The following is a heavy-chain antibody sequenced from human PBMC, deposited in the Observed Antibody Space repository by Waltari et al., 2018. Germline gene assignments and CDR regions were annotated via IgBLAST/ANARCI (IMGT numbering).Heavy chain of an antibody. V-gene: IGHV1-69*01. CDR1: GGTFSSYA. J-gene: IGHJ5*02. CDR2: IMPIFGTA. D-gene: IGHD2-2*01. CDR3: ARDGCSSTSCYGNGFDP. Sequence: QVQLVQSGAEVKKPGSSVKVSCKASGGTFSSYAISWVRQAPGQGLEWMGGIMPIFGTANDAQKFQGRVTITADEATSTAYMELSSLRSEETAVYYCARDGCSSTSCYGNGFDPWGQGTLVTVSS.